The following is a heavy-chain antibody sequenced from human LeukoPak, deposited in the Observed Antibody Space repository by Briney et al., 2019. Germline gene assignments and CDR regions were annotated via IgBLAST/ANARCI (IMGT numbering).Heavy chain of an antibody. V-gene: IGHV5-51*01. CDR2: IYPGDSDT. CDR1: GYTFSSNW. Sequence: KRGESLKISCKGSGYTFSSNWIGWVRQMPGKGLEWMGIIYPGDSDTTYSPSFRGQVTISADKSVSTAYLQWSSLKASDTAMYYCARHNKPYWSGYYPYYYYYYMDVWGKGTTVTVSS. D-gene: IGHD3-3*01. CDR3: ARHNKPYWSGYYPYYYYYYMDV. J-gene: IGHJ6*03.